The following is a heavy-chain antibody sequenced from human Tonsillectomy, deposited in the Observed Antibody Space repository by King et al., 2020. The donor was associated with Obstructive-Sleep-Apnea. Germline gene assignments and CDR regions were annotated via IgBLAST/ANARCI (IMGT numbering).Heavy chain of an antibody. J-gene: IGHJ4*02. CDR2: ISWNSGSI. D-gene: IGHD3-10*01. CDR3: AKGMRANYYGSGSYDY. CDR1: GFTFDDYA. V-gene: IGHV3-9*01. Sequence: VQLVESGEGLVQPDRSLRLSCAASGFTFDDYAMHWVRQAPGKGLEWVSAISWNSGSIGYADSVKGRFTISRDNAKNSLYLQMNSLRAEDTALYYCAKGMRANYYGSGSYDYWGQGTLVTVSS.